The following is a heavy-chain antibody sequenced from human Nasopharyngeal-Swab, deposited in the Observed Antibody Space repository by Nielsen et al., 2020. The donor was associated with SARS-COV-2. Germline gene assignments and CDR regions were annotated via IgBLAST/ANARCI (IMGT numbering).Heavy chain of an antibody. Sequence: GESLKISCAASGFTFSSYWMSWVRQAPGKGLEWVANIKQDGSEKYYVDSVKGRLTISRDNAKNSLYLQMNSLRAEDTAVYYCARGDIVVVPAAILYYYYYMDVWGKGTTVTVSS. D-gene: IGHD2-2*02. V-gene: IGHV3-7*01. J-gene: IGHJ6*03. CDR2: IKQDGSEK. CDR3: ARGDIVVVPAAILYYYYYMDV. CDR1: GFTFSSYW.